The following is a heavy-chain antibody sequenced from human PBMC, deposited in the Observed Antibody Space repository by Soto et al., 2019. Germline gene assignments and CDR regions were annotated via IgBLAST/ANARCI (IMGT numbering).Heavy chain of an antibody. D-gene: IGHD6-13*01. CDR1: GGTFSSYA. CDR2: IIPIFGTA. Sequence: QVQLVQSGAEVKKPGSSVKVSCKASGGTFSSYAISWVRQAPGQGLEWMGGIIPIFGTANYAQKFQGRVTITADKSTSTAYMELSSLRSEDTAVYYCARDRLAAAGRPGWFDPWGQGTLVTVSS. V-gene: IGHV1-69*06. J-gene: IGHJ5*02. CDR3: ARDRLAAAGRPGWFDP.